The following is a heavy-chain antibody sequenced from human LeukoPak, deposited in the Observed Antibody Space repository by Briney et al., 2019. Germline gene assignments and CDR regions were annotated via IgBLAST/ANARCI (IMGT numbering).Heavy chain of an antibody. J-gene: IGHJ6*02. V-gene: IGHV1-69*13. D-gene: IGHD6-6*01. CDR1: GYTFSSDG. CDR3: ARDSAITSSSSAIYYYYGMDV. Sequence: SVTVSCKAPGYTFSSDGITWVRQAPGQGLEWMGGIIPIFGTANYAQKFQGRVTITADESTSTAYMELSSLRSEDTAVYYCARDSAITSSSSAIYYYYGMDVWGQGTTVTVS. CDR2: IIPIFGTA.